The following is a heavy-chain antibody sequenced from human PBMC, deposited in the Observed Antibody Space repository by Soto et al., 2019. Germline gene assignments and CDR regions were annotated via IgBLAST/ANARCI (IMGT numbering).Heavy chain of an antibody. V-gene: IGHV1-18*01. CDR3: ARERQWEPLLY. D-gene: IGHD1-26*01. CDR2: ASAYNRNT. CDR1: GYTFTNYG. J-gene: IGHJ4*02. Sequence: QVRLMQSGAEVKRPGASVRVSCKASGYTFTNYGITWVRQVPGQGLEWMGWASAYNRNTNYAQKFEDRVIMTTDTSTGTAHMELRSLRYDDTALYFCARERQWEPLLYWGQGTLVTVSS.